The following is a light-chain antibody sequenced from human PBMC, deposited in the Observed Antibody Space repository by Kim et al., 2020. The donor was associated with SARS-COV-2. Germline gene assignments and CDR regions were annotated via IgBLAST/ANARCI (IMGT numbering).Light chain of an antibody. Sequence: GQSITLSCAGGSSDVGVYDDVSWYQQHPGNVPSLLIDDVSERPSGISSRFSGSKSGSTALLTISGLQDEDEADYYCSSHTTSSTYVFGAGTKVTVL. V-gene: IGLV2-14*04. CDR3: SSHTTSSTYV. J-gene: IGLJ1*01. CDR1: SSDVGVYDD. CDR2: DVS.